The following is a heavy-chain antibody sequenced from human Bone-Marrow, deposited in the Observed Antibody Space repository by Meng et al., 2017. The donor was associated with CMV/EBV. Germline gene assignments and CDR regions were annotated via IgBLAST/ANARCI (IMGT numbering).Heavy chain of an antibody. CDR1: GFTFSSYG. V-gene: IGHV3-30*02. CDR3: VTVRYDAKGSTYYRSFDY. Sequence: GGSLRLSCAASGFTFSSYGMHWVRQAPGKGLEWVAFIRYDGSNKYYADSVKGRFTISRDNAKKSLYLQMNSLRAEDTAVYYCVTVRYDAKGSTYYRSFDYWGQGTLVTVSS. CDR2: IRYDGSNK. D-gene: IGHD4/OR15-4a*01. J-gene: IGHJ4*02.